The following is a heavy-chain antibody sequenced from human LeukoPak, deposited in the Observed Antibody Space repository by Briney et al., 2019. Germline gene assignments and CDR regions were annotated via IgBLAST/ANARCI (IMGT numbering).Heavy chain of an antibody. Sequence: GGSLRLSCAASGFTFSSYEMNWVRQAPGKGLEWVSVIYSGGSTYYADSVKGRFTISRDNSKNTLYLQMNSLRAEDTAVYYCARVAPAVAGSFFIYYYYYMDVWGKGTTVTISS. D-gene: IGHD6-19*01. J-gene: IGHJ6*03. CDR2: IYSGGST. V-gene: IGHV3-53*01. CDR3: ARVAPAVAGSFFIYYYYYMDV. CDR1: GFTFSSYE.